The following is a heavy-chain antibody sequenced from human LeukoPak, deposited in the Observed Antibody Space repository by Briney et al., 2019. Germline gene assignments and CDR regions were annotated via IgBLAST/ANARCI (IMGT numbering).Heavy chain of an antibody. CDR1: GGSISSGDYY. CDR3: ARDTRRVRGIAGYYYGVDV. D-gene: IGHD3-10*01. Sequence: SETLSLTCTVSGGSISSGDYYWSWIRQPPGKGLEWIGYIYYSGSTYYNPSLKSRVTISVDTSKNQFSLKLSSVTAADTAVYYCARDTRRVRGIAGYYYGVDVWGKGTTVTVSS. V-gene: IGHV4-30-4*01. CDR2: IYYSGST. J-gene: IGHJ6*04.